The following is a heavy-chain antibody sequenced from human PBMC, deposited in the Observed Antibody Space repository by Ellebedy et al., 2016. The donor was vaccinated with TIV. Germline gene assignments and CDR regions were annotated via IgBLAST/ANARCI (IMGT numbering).Heavy chain of an antibody. CDR3: AGAYSSSWSLLP. V-gene: IGHV3-74*01. J-gene: IGHJ5*02. CDR1: GFTFSTYW. CDR2: INSDGSSP. Sequence: PGGSLRLSCAASGFTFSTYWMHWVRQAPRTGPEWVSRINSDGSSPRYADSVKGRFTISRDTANNTLYLQMNSLRTEDTAVYYCAGAYSSSWSLLPWGQGTLVTVSS. D-gene: IGHD6-13*01.